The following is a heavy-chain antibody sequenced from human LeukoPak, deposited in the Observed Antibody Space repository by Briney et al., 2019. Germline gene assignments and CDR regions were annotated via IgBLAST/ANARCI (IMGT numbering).Heavy chain of an antibody. D-gene: IGHD5-18*01. Sequence: PGGSLRLSCAASGFTFSSYGMHWVRQAPGKGLDWVAVTSYDGSNKYYADSVKGRFTISRDNSKNTLYLQMNSLRAEDTAVYYCAKDTAMVISDYFDYWGQGTLVTVSS. CDR2: TSYDGSNK. J-gene: IGHJ4*02. V-gene: IGHV3-30*18. CDR1: GFTFSSYG. CDR3: AKDTAMVISDYFDY.